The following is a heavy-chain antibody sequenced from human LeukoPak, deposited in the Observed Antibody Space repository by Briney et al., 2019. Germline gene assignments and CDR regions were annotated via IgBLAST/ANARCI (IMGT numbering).Heavy chain of an antibody. Sequence: SETLSLTCTVSGYSISSGYYWGWIRQPPGKGLEWIGSIYHSGSTYYNPSLKSRVTISVDTSKNQFSLKLSSVTAADTAVYYCARGSIYYGSGDNDYWGQGTLVTVSS. D-gene: IGHD3-10*01. CDR1: GYSISSGYY. CDR2: IYHSGST. J-gene: IGHJ4*02. V-gene: IGHV4-38-2*02. CDR3: ARGSIYYGSGDNDY.